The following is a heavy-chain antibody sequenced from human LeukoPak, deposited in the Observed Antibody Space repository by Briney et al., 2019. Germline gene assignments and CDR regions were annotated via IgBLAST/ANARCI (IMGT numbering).Heavy chain of an antibody. Sequence: SETLSHTCAVYGGSFSGYYWSWIRQPPGKGLEWIGEINHSGSTNYNPSLKSRVTISVDTSKNQFSLKLSSVTAADTAVYYCARLGPRGVRTNWFDPWGQGTLVTVSS. J-gene: IGHJ5*02. D-gene: IGHD3-10*01. V-gene: IGHV4-34*01. CDR1: GGSFSGYY. CDR3: ARLGPRGVRTNWFDP. CDR2: INHSGST.